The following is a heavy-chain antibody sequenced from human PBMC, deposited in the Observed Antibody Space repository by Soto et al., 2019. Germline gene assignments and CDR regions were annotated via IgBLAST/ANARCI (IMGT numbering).Heavy chain of an antibody. Sequence: GESLKISCEGSGFTFSDYYISWIRQAPGKGLEWISYSSNSGTFSRYADSVKGRFSISRDNTKNLLYLQMNSLRAEDTAVYYCARSGDNYNRLDYWGQGTPVTVS. CDR2: SSNSGTFS. CDR3: ARSGDNYNRLDY. J-gene: IGHJ4*02. V-gene: IGHV3-11*06. CDR1: GFTFSDYY. D-gene: IGHD1-1*01.